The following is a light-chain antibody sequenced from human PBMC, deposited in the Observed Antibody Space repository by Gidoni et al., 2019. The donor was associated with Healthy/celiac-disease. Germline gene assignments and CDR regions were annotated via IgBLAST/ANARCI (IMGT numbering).Light chain of an antibody. V-gene: IGLV3-21*02. CDR1: NIGSKS. Sequence: SYVLTPPPSVSVAPGQTARITCGGNNIGSKSVHWYQQKPGQAPVLVVYDDRDRPSGIPDRFSGSNSGNTATLTISRVEAGDEADYYCQVWDSSSDHVVFGGGTKLTVL. J-gene: IGLJ2*01. CDR2: DDR. CDR3: QVWDSSSDHVV.